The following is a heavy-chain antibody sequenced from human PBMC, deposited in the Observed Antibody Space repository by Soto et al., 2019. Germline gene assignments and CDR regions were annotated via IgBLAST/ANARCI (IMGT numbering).Heavy chain of an antibody. V-gene: IGHV3-11*01. D-gene: IGHD6-19*01. Sequence: QVQLVESGGGLVKPGGSLRLSCAASGFTFSNYYRAWIRQAPGKGLECLSYISSREVTIYYADSVKGRFTISRDNTKNSLYMQMSSLRDEDTGVYYCARGSASGWHVNGRDYFDSWGQGTLVTVSS. CDR3: ARGSASGWHVNGRDYFDS. CDR2: ISSREVTI. J-gene: IGHJ4*02. CDR1: GFTFSNYY.